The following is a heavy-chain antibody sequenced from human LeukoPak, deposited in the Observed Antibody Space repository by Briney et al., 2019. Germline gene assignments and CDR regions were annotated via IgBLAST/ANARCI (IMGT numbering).Heavy chain of an antibody. CDR1: GFTFRDYY. CDR3: AKDRSSSWTWTIDY. J-gene: IGHJ4*02. Sequence: GGSLRLSCVASGFTFRDYYMSWIRQAPGKGLEWVALISYDGSNKYYADSVKGRFTISRDNSKNTLYLQMNSLRAEDTAVYYCAKDRSSSWTWTIDYWGQGTLVTVSS. D-gene: IGHD6-13*01. V-gene: IGHV3-30*18. CDR2: ISYDGSNK.